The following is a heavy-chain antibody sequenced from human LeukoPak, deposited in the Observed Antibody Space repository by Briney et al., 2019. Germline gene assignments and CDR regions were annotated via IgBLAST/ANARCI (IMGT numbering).Heavy chain of an antibody. CDR1: GGTFSSYA. Sequence: SVKVSCKASGGTFSSYAISWVRQAPGQGLEWMGGIIPIFGTANYAQKFQSRVTITADKSTSTAYMELSSLRTEDTAVYYCARDGGYSLDAFDIWGQGTMVTVSS. CDR2: IIPIFGTA. J-gene: IGHJ3*02. D-gene: IGHD2-21*01. CDR3: ARDGGYSLDAFDI. V-gene: IGHV1-69*06.